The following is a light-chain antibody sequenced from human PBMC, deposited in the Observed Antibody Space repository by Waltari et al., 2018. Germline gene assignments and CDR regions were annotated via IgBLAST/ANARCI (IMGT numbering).Light chain of an antibody. CDR1: KLGDKY. CDR3: QAWGSTPV. V-gene: IGLV3-1*01. Sequence: SYELTQPPSVSVSPGQTASITCSGDKLGDKYACWYQQKPGQSPVLVIYQDSKRPSGIPERFSGSNSGNTATLTISGTQAMDEADYYCQAWGSTPVFGGGTKLTVL. J-gene: IGLJ2*01. CDR2: QDS.